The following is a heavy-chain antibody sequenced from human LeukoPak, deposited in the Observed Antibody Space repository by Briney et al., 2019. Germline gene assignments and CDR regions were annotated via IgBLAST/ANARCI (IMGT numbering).Heavy chain of an antibody. CDR1: GFTFSSYS. V-gene: IGHV3-21*04. D-gene: IGHD6-13*01. J-gene: IGHJ3*02. CDR2: ISSSSSYI. Sequence: GGSLRLSCAASGFTFSSYSMNWVRQAPGKGLEWVSSISSSSSYIYYADSVKGRFTISRDNAKNSLYLQMNSLRAEDTALYYCARDNLAAAGDDNFDIWGQGTMVTVSS. CDR3: ARDNLAAAGDDNFDI.